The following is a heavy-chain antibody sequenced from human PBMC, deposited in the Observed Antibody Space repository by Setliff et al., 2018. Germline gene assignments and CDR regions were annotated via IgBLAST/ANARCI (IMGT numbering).Heavy chain of an antibody. V-gene: IGHV3-21*01. D-gene: IGHD3-22*01. J-gene: IGHJ3*02. CDR3: ARVASSMILEDIFIPNDAFDI. Sequence: PGGSLRLSCAASGFTFSSYSMNWVRQAPGKGLEWVSFISRSGSYIYYGDSVKGRFTISRDNAKNSLYLQMNSLRAEDTSVYYCARVASSMILEDIFIPNDAFDIWGQGTMVTVSS. CDR1: GFTFSSYS. CDR2: ISRSGSYI.